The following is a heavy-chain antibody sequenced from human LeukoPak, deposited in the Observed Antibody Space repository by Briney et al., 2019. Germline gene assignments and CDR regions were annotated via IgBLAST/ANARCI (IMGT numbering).Heavy chain of an antibody. CDR1: GFTFSSYE. CDR3: AELGITMIGGV. Sequence: GGSLRLSCAASGFTFSSYEMNWVRQALGKGLEWVSYISSSGSTIYYADSVKGRFTISRDNAKNSLYLQTNSLRAEDTAVYYCAELGITMIGGVWGKGTTVTISS. V-gene: IGHV3-48*03. J-gene: IGHJ6*04. CDR2: ISSSGSTI. D-gene: IGHD3-10*02.